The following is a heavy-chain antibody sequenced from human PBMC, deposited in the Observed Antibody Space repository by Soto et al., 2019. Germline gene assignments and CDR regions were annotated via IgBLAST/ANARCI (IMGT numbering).Heavy chain of an antibody. V-gene: IGHV2-26*01. J-gene: IGHJ4*02. CDR2: IFSNDEK. CDR3: ARIEGGWLRLFDY. Sequence: QVTLKESGPVLVNPTETLTLTCTVSGFSLSNARMGVSWIRQPPGKALEWLAHIFSNDEKSYSTSLKSRLTISKDTSKSQVVLTMTNMDPVDTATYYCARIEGGWLRLFDYWGQGTLVTVSS. CDR1: GFSLSNARMG. D-gene: IGHD5-12*01.